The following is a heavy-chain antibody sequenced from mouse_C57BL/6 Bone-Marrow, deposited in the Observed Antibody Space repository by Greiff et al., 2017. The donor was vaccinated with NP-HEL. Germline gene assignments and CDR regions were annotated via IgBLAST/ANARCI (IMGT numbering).Heavy chain of an antibody. CDR1: GFNIKNTY. V-gene: IGHV14-3*01. Sequence: EVQLQQSVAELVRPGASVKLSCTASGFNIKNTYMHWVKQRPEQGLEWIGRIDPANGNTKYAPKFKGKATLTVDTSSSTAYMELHSLTSEDSAVYFCARADYYGSFYYFDYWGQGTTLTVSS. D-gene: IGHD1-1*01. CDR2: IDPANGNT. J-gene: IGHJ2*01. CDR3: ARADYYGSFYYFDY.